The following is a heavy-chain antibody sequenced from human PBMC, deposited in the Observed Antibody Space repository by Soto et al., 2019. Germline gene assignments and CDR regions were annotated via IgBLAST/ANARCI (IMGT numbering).Heavy chain of an antibody. J-gene: IGHJ3*02. V-gene: IGHV1-8*01. D-gene: IGHD4-17*01. CDR2: MNPNSGNT. CDR3: AREHPYGDYAEGAFDI. CDR1: GYTFTSYD. Sequence: QVQLVQSGAEVKKPGASVKVSCKASGYTFTSYDINWVRQATGQGLEWMGWMNPNSGNTGYAQKFQGRVTMTRNTSISTAYMELSSLRSEDTAVYYCAREHPYGDYAEGAFDIWGQGTMVTVSS.